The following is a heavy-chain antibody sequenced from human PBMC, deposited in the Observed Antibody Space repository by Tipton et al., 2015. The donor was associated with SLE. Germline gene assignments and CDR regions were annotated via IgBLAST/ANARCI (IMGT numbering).Heavy chain of an antibody. Sequence: SLRLSWAASGFTFRSYGMHWVRQAPGKGLEWVAVVWYDGNNKKYADSVKGRFTISRDNSNSTAYLQMDRLRAEDTAVYYCAKDLDSHFDNWGQGTLVTVSS. CDR1: GFTFRSYG. CDR3: AKDLDSHFDN. D-gene: IGHD2-15*01. V-gene: IGHV3-33*06. CDR2: VWYDGNNK. J-gene: IGHJ4*02.